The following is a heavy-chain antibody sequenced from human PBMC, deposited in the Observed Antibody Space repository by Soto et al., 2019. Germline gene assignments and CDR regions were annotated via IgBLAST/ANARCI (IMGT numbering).Heavy chain of an antibody. J-gene: IGHJ6*04. V-gene: IGHV1-2*04. Sequence: KAVGYAIIGYYIYRVLLNPGQGLEWMGWINPNSGGTNYAQKFQGWGTMTRDTSISTAYIELRRLRSDDTAVYYCARDVDTALDYGMAVWGKGTTVTVSS. CDR2: INPNSGGT. CDR3: ARDVDTALDYGMAV. CDR1: GYAIIGYY. D-gene: IGHD5-18*01.